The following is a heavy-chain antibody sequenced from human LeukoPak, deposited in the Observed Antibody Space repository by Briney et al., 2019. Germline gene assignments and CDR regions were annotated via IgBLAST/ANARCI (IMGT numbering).Heavy chain of an antibody. CDR2: ISYDGSNK. CDR3: AKDWYAVIAAAGNFDY. J-gene: IGHJ4*02. CDR1: GFTFSSYG. V-gene: IGHV3-30*18. D-gene: IGHD6-13*01. Sequence: PGGSLRLSCAASGFTFSSYGMHWVRQAPGKGLEWVAVISYDGSNKYYADSVKGRFTISRDNSKNTLYLQMNSLRAEDTAVYYCAKDWYAVIAAAGNFDYWGQGTLVTVSS.